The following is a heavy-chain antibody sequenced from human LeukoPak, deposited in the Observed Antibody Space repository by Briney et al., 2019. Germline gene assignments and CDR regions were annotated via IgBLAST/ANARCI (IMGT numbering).Heavy chain of an antibody. D-gene: IGHD3-10*01. CDR2: IIPILGIA. V-gene: IGHV1-69*04. J-gene: IGHJ4*02. CDR3: AREGYYGSGSYSYFDY. CDR1: GGTFSSYT. Sequence: SVKVSCKASGGTFSSYTISWVRQAPGQGLEWMGRIIPILGIANYAQKFTVRVTITAAKSKSTAYMELSSLRSEDTAVYYCAREGYYGSGSYSYFDYWGQGTLVTVSS.